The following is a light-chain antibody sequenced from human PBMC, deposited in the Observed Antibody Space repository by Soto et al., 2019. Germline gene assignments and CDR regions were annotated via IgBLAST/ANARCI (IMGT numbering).Light chain of an antibody. CDR2: DAS. V-gene: IGKV3-20*01. CDR3: QQYVNSPLT. CDR1: QSVASS. Sequence: EIVLMQSPGTLSLSPGERGTLSCRASQSVASSLAWYQQKPGQAPRLLIYDASNRATGIPDRFSGSVSGTDCTLTLSRLEPEDFAVYYCQQYVNSPLTFGGGTKVEIK. J-gene: IGKJ4*01.